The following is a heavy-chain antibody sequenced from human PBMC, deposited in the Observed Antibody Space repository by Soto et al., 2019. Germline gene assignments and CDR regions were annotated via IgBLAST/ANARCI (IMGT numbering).Heavy chain of an antibody. CDR1: GGSLSGGGYS. CDR3: ARVEITVRVVLD. CDR2: IYQSGST. J-gene: IGHJ4*02. D-gene: IGHD3-22*01. Sequence: GHPSETLSLTCAVSGGSLSGGGYSWSWIRQSPGKGLEWIGYIYQSGSTDYNPSLKSRVTMSLDMSKNQFSLKLSSVTAADTAVYFCARVEITVRVVLDWGQGTPVTVSS. V-gene: IGHV4-30-2*06.